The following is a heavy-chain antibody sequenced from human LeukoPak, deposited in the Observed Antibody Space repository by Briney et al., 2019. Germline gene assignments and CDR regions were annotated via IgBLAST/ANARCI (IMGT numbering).Heavy chain of an antibody. V-gene: IGHV4-59*08. Sequence: PSETLSLTCTVSGGSLSTYYWSWLRQPPGKGLEWIGYIHYSGSTNYNPSLKSRVTISVDTSKNQFSLKLSSVTAADTAVYYCARIVSSGWYYYYMDVWGKGTTVTVSS. CDR1: GGSLSTYY. CDR3: ARIVSSGWYYYYMDV. D-gene: IGHD6-19*01. CDR2: IHYSGST. J-gene: IGHJ6*03.